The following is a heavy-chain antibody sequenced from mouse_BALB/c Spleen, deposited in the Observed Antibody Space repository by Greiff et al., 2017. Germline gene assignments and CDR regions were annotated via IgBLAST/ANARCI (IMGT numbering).Heavy chain of an antibody. V-gene: IGHV1-80*01. CDR1: GYAFSSYW. Sequence: QVQLQQSGAELVRPGSSVKISCKASGYAFSSYWMNWVKQRPGQGLEWIGQIYPGDGDTNYNGKFKGKATLTADKSSSTAYMQLSSLTSEDSAVYFCARSRDGYHEFAYWGQGTLVTVSA. CDR2: IYPGDGDT. CDR3: ARSRDGYHEFAY. D-gene: IGHD2-3*01. J-gene: IGHJ3*01.